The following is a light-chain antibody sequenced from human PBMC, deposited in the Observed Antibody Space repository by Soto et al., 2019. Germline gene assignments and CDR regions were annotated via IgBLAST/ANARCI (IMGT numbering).Light chain of an antibody. CDR2: GAS. J-gene: IGKJ4*01. Sequence: ETVLTQSPGTLSLSPGERATLSCRASQSVSSSYLAWYQQKPGQAPRLLIYGASSRATGIPDRFSGSGSGTDFTLTIRRLEPEDFAVYYCQQYGSSPPVTFGAGTKVDIK. CDR1: QSVSSSY. CDR3: QQYGSSPPVT. V-gene: IGKV3-20*01.